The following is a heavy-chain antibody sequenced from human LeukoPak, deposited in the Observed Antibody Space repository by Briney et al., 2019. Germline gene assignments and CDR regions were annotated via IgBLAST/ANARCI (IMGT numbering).Heavy chain of an antibody. Sequence: ASVKVSCKASGYTFTSYGISWVRQAPGQGLEWMGWISAYNGNTNYAQKLQGRVTMTTDTSTSTAYMELRSLRSDDTAVYYCARTDDYYDSSGDLFDYWGQETLVTVSS. D-gene: IGHD3-22*01. CDR3: ARTDDYYDSSGDLFDY. CDR1: GYTFTSYG. CDR2: ISAYNGNT. J-gene: IGHJ4*02. V-gene: IGHV1-18*01.